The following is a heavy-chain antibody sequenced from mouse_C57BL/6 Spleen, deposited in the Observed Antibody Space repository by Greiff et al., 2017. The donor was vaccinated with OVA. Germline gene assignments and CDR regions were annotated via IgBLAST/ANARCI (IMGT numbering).Heavy chain of an antibody. D-gene: IGHD2-1*01. CDR3: ARRRDYYGNYEGYFDV. Sequence: VKLQESGPELVKPGASVKISCKASGYAFSSSWMNWVKQRPGKGLEWIGRIYPGDGDTNYNGKFKGKATLTADKSSSTAYMQLSSLTSEDSAVYFCARRRDYYGNYEGYFDVWGTGTTVTVSS. J-gene: IGHJ1*03. CDR1: GYAFSSSW. V-gene: IGHV1-82*01. CDR2: IYPGDGDT.